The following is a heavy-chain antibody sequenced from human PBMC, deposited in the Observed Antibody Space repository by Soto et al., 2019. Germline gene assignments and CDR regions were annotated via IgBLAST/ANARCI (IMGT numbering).Heavy chain of an antibody. D-gene: IGHD3-16*01. J-gene: IGHJ3*02. Sequence: QVQLVESGGGVVQPGRSLRLSCAASGFTFSSYGMHWVRQAPGKGLEWVAVIWYDGSNKYYADSVKGLFTISRDNSKNTLYLQMNSLRAEDTAVYYCARRWGYDAFDIWGKGTMVTVSS. V-gene: IGHV3-33*01. CDR1: GFTFSSYG. CDR2: IWYDGSNK. CDR3: ARRWGYDAFDI.